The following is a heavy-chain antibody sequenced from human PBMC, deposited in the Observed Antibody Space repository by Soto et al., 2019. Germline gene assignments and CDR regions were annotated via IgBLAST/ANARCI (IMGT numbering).Heavy chain of an antibody. Sequence: GGSLRLSCAASGFTFSSYGMHWVRQAPGKGLEWVAVIWYDGSNKYYADSVKGRFTISRDNSKNTLYLKMNSLRAEDTAVYYCARDSSPIGFFGGTYYYYMDVWGKGTTVTVSS. J-gene: IGHJ6*03. CDR2: IWYDGSNK. CDR1: GFTFSSYG. D-gene: IGHD3-3*01. V-gene: IGHV3-33*01. CDR3: ARDSSPIGFFGGTYYYYMDV.